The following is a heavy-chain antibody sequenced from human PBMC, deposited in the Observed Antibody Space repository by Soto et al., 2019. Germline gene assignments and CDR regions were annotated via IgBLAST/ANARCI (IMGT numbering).Heavy chain of an antibody. J-gene: IGHJ4*02. CDR3: VKARAAGGFDY. CDR2: ISGSGGNT. D-gene: IGHD3-10*01. CDR1: GFTFTNYA. Sequence: EVHRLDSGGGLVQPGGSLRLSCAASGFTFTNYAMSWVRQAPGKGLEWVSSISGSGGNTYYADSVRGRFTISRDNTKNTLYLQMNSLRAEDTTIYYCVKARAAGGFDYWGQGTLVTVSS. V-gene: IGHV3-23*01.